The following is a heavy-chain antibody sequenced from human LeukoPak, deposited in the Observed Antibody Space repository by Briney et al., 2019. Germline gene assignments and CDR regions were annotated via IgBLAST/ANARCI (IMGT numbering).Heavy chain of an antibody. V-gene: IGHV3-23*01. D-gene: IGHD6-19*01. CDR3: AKDGYSSGWWYYFDY. CDR1: GFTFSSYA. CDR2: ISGSGGST. J-gene: IGHJ4*02. Sequence: GSLRLSCAASGFTFSSYAMSWVRQAPGKGLEWVSTISGSGGSTYYADSVKGRFTISRDNSKNTLYLQMNSLRAEDTAIYYCAKDGYSSGWWYYFDYWGQGTLVTVSS.